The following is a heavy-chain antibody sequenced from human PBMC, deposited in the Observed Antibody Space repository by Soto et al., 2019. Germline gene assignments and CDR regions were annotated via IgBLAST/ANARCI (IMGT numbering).Heavy chain of an antibody. D-gene: IGHD2-2*01. J-gene: IGHJ4*02. V-gene: IGHV5-51*01. CDR3: GTWRGSSWFDY. CDR1: GFTFSSYS. CDR2: IFSRDSSA. Sequence: PGESLKISCKASGFTFSSYSLGWVRHMPGKGLQWMGNIFSRDSSAKYSPSFVGQVTISVDRSINTAYLQWSSLKASDTAIYYCGTWRGSSWFDYWGPGTLVTVSS.